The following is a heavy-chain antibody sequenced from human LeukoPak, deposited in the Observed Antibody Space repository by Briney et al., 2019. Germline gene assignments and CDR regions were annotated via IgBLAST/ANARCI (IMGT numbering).Heavy chain of an antibody. D-gene: IGHD6-19*01. V-gene: IGHV4-59*01. CDR2: IYYGGST. CDR3: ARVIRQWLVRELWFDP. CDR1: GGSISSYY. Sequence: SETLSLTCTVSGGSISSYYWSWIRQPPGKGLEWIGYIYYGGSTNYNPSLKSRVTISVDTSKNQFSLKLSSVTAADTAVYYCARVIRQWLVRELWFDPWGQGTLVTVSS. J-gene: IGHJ5*02.